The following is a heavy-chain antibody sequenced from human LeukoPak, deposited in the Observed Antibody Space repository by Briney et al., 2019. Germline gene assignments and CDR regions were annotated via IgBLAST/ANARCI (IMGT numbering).Heavy chain of an antibody. V-gene: IGHV4-38-2*01. CDR2: IYHSGST. Sequence: SETLSLTCAVSGYSISRGYYWGWIRQPPGKGLEWIVRIYHSGSTYYSPSLKSRVTMSVDTSKNQFSLKLSSVTAADTAVYYCARVPETHFDYWGQGILVTVSS. CDR1: GYSISRGYY. CDR3: ARVPETHFDY. D-gene: IGHD2-2*01. J-gene: IGHJ4*02.